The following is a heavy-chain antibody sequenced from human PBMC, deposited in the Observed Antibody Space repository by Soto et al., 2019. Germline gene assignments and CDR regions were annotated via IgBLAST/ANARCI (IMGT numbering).Heavy chain of an antibody. V-gene: IGHV3-33*01. CDR3: ARDLEATGTTFDP. CDR2: IWYDGSNK. D-gene: IGHD1-7*01. J-gene: IGHJ5*02. CDR1: GFTFSSYG. Sequence: GGSLRLSCAASGFTFSSYGMHWVRQAPGKGLEWVAVIWYDGSNKYYADSVKGRFTISRDNSKNTLYLQMNSLRAEDTAVYYCARDLEATGTTFDPWGQGTLVTVSS.